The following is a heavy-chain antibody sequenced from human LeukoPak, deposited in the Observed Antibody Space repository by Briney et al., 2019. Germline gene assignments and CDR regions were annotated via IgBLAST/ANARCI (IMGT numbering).Heavy chain of an antibody. CDR3: ARDDSWNYILGFSFFDY. D-gene: IGHD1-7*01. Sequence: PVASVKVSCKTSGYTFTNYGINWVRQAAGQGLQWMGWISPYNDNTKYPQNFQGRVTMTTDTSTSTAYMELRSLRSDDTAVYYCARDDSWNYILGFSFFDYWGQGTLVTVSS. CDR1: GYTFTNYG. V-gene: IGHV1-18*01. CDR2: ISPYNDNT. J-gene: IGHJ4*02.